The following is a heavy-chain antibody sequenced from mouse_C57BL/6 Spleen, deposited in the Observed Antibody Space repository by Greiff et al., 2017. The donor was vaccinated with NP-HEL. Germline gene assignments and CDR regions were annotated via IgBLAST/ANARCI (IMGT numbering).Heavy chain of an antibody. D-gene: IGHD2-3*01. CDR2: ISNLAYSI. CDR1: GFTFSDYG. CDR3: ARMDDGYPDY. J-gene: IGHJ2*01. V-gene: IGHV5-15*01. Sequence: DVMLVESGGGLVQPGGSLKLSCAASGFTFSDYGMAWVRQAPRKGPEWVAFISNLAYSIYYADTVTGRFTISRENAKNTLYLEMSSLRSEDTAMYYCARMDDGYPDYWGQGTTLTVSS.